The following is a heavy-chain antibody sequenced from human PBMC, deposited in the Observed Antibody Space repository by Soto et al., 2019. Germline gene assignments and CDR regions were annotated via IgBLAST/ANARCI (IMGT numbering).Heavy chain of an antibody. Sequence: QLVQSGAEVKKPGASVRVSCKTSGTTFIAYYIHWVRQSPGQGLEWMGWIDPKSGGTTYEQKFLGSVTMTRDTSINTAYMDLNRLTSDDTDVYYCARVSVDVPEWGQGTLITVSS. J-gene: IGHJ4*02. CDR2: IDPKSGGT. CDR1: GTTFIAYY. CDR3: ARVSVDVPE. V-gene: IGHV1-2*02. D-gene: IGHD5-12*01.